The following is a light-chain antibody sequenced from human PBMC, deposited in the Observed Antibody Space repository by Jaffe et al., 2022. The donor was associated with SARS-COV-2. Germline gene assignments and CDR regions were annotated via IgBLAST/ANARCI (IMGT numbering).Light chain of an antibody. J-gene: IGLJ3*02. CDR1: NSDVGGYDY. V-gene: IGLV2-11*01. Sequence: QSALTQPRSVSGSPGQSVTISCTGTNSDVGGYDYVSWYQQLPGKAPKLMIYDVSKRPSGVPDRFSGSKSGNTASLTISGLQAEDEADYYCCSYPGNYPVVFGGGTKLTVL. CDR3: CSYPGNYPVV. CDR2: DVS.